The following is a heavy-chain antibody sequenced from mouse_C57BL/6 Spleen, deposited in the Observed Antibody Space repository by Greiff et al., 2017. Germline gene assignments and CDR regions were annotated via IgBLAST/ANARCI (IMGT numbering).Heavy chain of an antibody. CDR1: GYAFSSYW. V-gene: IGHV1-80*01. D-gene: IGHD1-1*01. Sequence: QVQLKQSGAELVKPGASVKISCKASGYAFSSYWMHWVKQRPGKGLEWIGQIYPGNGDTNYNGKFKGKATLTADKSSSTAYMQLSSLTSEDSAVYYCARHDGSRGFAYWGQGTLVTVSA. CDR3: ARHDGSRGFAY. J-gene: IGHJ3*01. CDR2: IYPGNGDT.